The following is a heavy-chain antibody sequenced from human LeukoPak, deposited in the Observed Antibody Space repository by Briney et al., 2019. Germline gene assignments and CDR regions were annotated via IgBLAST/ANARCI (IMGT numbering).Heavy chain of an antibody. J-gene: IGHJ4*02. CDR1: GYTFTSYD. Sequence: ASVKVSCKASGYTFTSYDINWVRQATGQGLEWMGWMNPNSGNTGYAQKFQGRVTMTRNTSISTAYMELSSLRSEDRAVYYCARPTYQYCSGGSCYFDYWGQGTLVTVSS. V-gene: IGHV1-8*01. CDR3: ARPTYQYCSGGSCYFDY. D-gene: IGHD2-15*01. CDR2: MNPNSGNT.